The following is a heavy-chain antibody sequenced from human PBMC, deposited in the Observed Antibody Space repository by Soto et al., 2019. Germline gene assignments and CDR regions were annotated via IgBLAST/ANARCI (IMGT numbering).Heavy chain of an antibody. V-gene: IGHV3-72*01. Sequence: GGSLRLSCAVSGFTFSDHFMDWVRQTPGKGLEWVGRVRSKANNYITEYAAYGKCRFTISRDDSKNSLYLQMNSLRIEDTAVYFCARDSSSCRGGHCYFDNWGQGTLVTVSS. CDR3: ARDSSSCRGGHCYFDN. CDR1: GFTFSDHF. CDR2: VRSKANNYIT. J-gene: IGHJ4*02. D-gene: IGHD2-21*02.